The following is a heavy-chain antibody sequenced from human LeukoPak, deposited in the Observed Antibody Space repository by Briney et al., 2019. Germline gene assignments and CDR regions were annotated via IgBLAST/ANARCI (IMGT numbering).Heavy chain of an antibody. CDR3: ARGTHTPYSSSAGGDYYFDY. J-gene: IGHJ4*02. Sequence: SETLSLTCTVSGGSISSYYWSWIRQPAGKGLEWIGRIYNSGSTNYNPSLKSRVTMSVDTSKNQFPLKLSSVTAADTAVYYCARGTHTPYSSSAGGDYYFDYWGQGTLVTVSS. CDR1: GGSISSYY. CDR2: IYNSGST. V-gene: IGHV4-4*07. D-gene: IGHD6-6*01.